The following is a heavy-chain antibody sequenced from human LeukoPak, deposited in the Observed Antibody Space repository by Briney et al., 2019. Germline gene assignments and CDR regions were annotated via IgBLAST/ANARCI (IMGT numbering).Heavy chain of an antibody. CDR2: IHDTGST. CDR3: ARFSSGCSTSSCYLTY. D-gene: IGHD2-2*01. V-gene: IGHV4-59*11. CDR1: SGSLSSHY. J-gene: IGHJ4*02. Sequence: PSETLSLTCSVSSGSLSSHYWSWIRQPPGKGLELIGHIHDTGSTFYNPFLRGRVTISLDTSNNQFSLKLTSMTAADTAVYYCARFSSGCSTSSCYLTYWGQGTLVTVS.